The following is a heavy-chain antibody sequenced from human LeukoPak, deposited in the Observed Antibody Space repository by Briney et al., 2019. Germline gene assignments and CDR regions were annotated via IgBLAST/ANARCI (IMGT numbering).Heavy chain of an antibody. D-gene: IGHD1-26*01. V-gene: IGHV4-61*01. CDR2: IYYSGST. CDR3: ARQGVGATMYYFDY. Sequence: NPSETLSLTCTVSAGSVSNGNYYWSWIRQPPGKGLEWIGYIYYSGSTNYNPSLKSRVTISVDTSKNQFSLKLSSVTAADTAVYYCARQGVGATMYYFDYWGQGTLVTVSS. CDR1: AGSVSNGNYY. J-gene: IGHJ4*02.